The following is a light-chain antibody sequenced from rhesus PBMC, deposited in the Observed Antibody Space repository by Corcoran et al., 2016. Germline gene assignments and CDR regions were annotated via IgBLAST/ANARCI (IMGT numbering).Light chain of an antibody. CDR3: QQGKNNPWT. J-gene: IGKJ1*01. V-gene: IGKV1-32*02. CDR1: QGISSY. Sequence: DIQMSQSPSSLSASVGDRVTITCRASQGISSYLNWYQQKPGKAPKLLIYYANSLPSGVPSRFSGSGAGTDCTLTISSLQPEDFATYYCQQGKNNPWTFGQGTKVEIK. CDR2: YAN.